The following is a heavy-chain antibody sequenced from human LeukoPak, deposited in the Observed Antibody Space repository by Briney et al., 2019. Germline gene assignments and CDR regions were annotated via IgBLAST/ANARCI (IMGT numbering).Heavy chain of an antibody. J-gene: IGHJ5*02. D-gene: IGHD3-22*01. CDR3: AKDRFQFTSTYYYDSSGYAQIDGWFDP. CDR1: GFTVSSNY. V-gene: IGHV3-53*01. Sequence: PGGSLRLSCAASGFTVSSNYMSWVRQAPGKGLEWVSVIYSGGSTYYADSVKGRFTISRDNSKNTLYLQMNSLRAEDTAVYYCAKDRFQFTSTYYYDSSGYAQIDGWFDPWGQGTLVTVSS. CDR2: IYSGGST.